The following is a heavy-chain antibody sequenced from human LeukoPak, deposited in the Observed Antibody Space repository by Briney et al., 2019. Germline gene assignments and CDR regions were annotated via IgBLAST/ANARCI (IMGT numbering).Heavy chain of an antibody. CDR1: GFTFSSYS. J-gene: IGHJ6*03. D-gene: IGHD6-19*01. Sequence: GGSLRLSCAASGFTFSSYSMNWVRQAPGKGLEWVSYITFSSSIIYYADSVRGRFTISRDNAKNSLYLQMNSLRAEDTAVYYCAKDSHGSGWSYYYYMDVWGKGTTVTISS. V-gene: IGHV3-48*01. CDR3: AKDSHGSGWSYYYYMDV. CDR2: ITFSSSII.